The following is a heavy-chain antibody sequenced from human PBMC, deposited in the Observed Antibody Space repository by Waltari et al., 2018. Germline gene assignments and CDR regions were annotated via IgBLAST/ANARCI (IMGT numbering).Heavy chain of an antibody. D-gene: IGHD2-15*01. CDR3: ARGIPISWWRGRGAPFDY. V-gene: IGHV4-34*01. Sequence: QVQLQQWGAGLLKPSETLSLTCAVYGGSFSGYYWSWSRQPPGKGLEWIGENNHNGSTNNNPSLKSRVTKSVETSKNQFSLKMSSVAAADTAGYYCARGIPISWWRGRGAPFDYWGQGTLVTVSS. J-gene: IGHJ4*02. CDR1: GGSFSGYY. CDR2: NNHNGST.